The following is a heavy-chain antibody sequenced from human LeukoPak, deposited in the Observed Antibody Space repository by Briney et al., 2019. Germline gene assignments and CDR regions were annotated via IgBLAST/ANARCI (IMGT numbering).Heavy chain of an antibody. J-gene: IGHJ3*02. D-gene: IGHD1-1*01. CDR2: IRHDGSHK. V-gene: IGHV3-30*02. CDR1: GFTFSSYN. CDR3: VKDRDWNDDDNAFDI. Sequence: GGSLRLSCAASGFTFSSYNMNWVRQAPGKGLEWVAFIRHDGSHKYYADSVKGRFTISRDNFKNTLYLQMNSLRAEDTAVYYCVKDRDWNDDDNAFDIWGQGTMVTVSS.